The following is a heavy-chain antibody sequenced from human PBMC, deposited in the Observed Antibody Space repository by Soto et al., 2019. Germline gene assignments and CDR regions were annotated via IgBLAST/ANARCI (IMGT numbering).Heavy chain of an antibody. CDR1: GGSISSYY. D-gene: IGHD3-16*01. V-gene: IGHV4-59*01. CDR2: IYYSGST. J-gene: IGHJ5*02. Sequence: SETLSLTCTVSGGSISSYYWSWIRQPPGKGLEWIGYIYYSGSTNYNPSLKSRVTISVDTSKNQFSLKLSSVTAADTAVYYCAGELGGWFDPWGQGTLVTVS. CDR3: AGELGGWFDP.